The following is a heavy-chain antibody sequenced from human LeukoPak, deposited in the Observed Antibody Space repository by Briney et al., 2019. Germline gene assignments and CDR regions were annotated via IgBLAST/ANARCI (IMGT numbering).Heavy chain of an antibody. CDR2: INPNSGGT. CDR1: GYTITGYY. V-gene: IGHV1-2*02. J-gene: IGHJ5*02. Sequence: ASVKVSCKASGYTITGYYMHWVRQAPGQGLELIGWINPNSGGTNYAQKFQGRVTMTRDTSISTAYMELSRLRSDDTAVYYCARDRGYCSGGSCYETWFDPWGQGTLVTVSS. D-gene: IGHD2-15*01. CDR3: ARDRGYCSGGSCYETWFDP.